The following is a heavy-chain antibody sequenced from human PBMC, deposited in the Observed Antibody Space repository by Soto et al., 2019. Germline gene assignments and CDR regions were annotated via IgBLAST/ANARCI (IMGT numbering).Heavy chain of an antibody. CDR3: AKEGRDFWSGLFGYYYGMDV. Sequence: PGGSLRLSCAASGFTFSSYAMSWVRQAPGKXLEWVSAISGSGGSTYYADSVKGRFTISRDNSKNTLYLQMNSLRAEDTAVYYCAKEGRDFWSGLFGYYYGMDVWGQGTTVTVSS. V-gene: IGHV3-23*01. D-gene: IGHD3-3*01. CDR2: ISGSGGST. J-gene: IGHJ6*02. CDR1: GFTFSSYA.